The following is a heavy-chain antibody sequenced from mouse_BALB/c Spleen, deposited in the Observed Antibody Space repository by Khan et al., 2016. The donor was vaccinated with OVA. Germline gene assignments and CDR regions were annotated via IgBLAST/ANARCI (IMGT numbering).Heavy chain of an antibody. CDR3: ARSAI. CDR1: RFTISSYG. V-gene: IGHV5-6-3*01. J-gene: IGHJ2*01. D-gene: IGHD2-12*01. Sequence: EVQGVESGGGIVQPGGSLTRSCAASRFTISSYGMSSVRQTPDKRLELVATIDRNGGSTDYPESVKRRFTISGDNAKNALYLQMRSLKSEDTAMYYCARSAIWGQGTTLTGSS. CDR2: IDRNGGST.